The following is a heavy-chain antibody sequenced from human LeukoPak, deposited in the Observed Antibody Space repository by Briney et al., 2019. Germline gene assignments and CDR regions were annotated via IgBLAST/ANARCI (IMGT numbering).Heavy chain of an antibody. V-gene: IGHV1-18*01. Sequence: ASVKVSCKASGYTFTSYGISWVRQAPGQGLEWMGWISPYNGNTRYAQKFQGRVAMTTDTSTTTAYMELRGLRFNDTAVYYCARAGPGSGWYFDYWGQGTLVTVS. CDR2: ISPYNGNT. J-gene: IGHJ4*02. CDR1: GYTFTSYG. D-gene: IGHD6-19*01. CDR3: ARAGPGSGWYFDY.